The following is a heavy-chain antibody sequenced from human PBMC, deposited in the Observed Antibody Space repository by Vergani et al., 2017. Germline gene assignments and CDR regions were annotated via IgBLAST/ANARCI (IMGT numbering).Heavy chain of an antibody. V-gene: IGHV3-30*03. CDR2: ISFDGNKK. D-gene: IGHD2-15*01. J-gene: IGHJ4*01. CDR3: TRSECSGTTCYGHYFDL. CDR1: GFSFTSYG. Sequence: QVRLVESGGGVVQPGRSLRLSCAASGFSFTSYGMHWVRQPPGKGLEWVATISFDGNKKDYTEAVRGRFTISRDSSRNAVYLQMNILRVEDTGVYYCTRSECSGTTCYGHYFDLWGHGILVTVSS.